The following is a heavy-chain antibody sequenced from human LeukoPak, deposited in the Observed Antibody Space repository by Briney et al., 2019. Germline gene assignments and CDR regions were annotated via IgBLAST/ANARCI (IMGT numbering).Heavy chain of an antibody. CDR3: ARGPRYYDILTGYQPYYYYYYMDV. V-gene: IGHV4-39*07. CDR1: GGSISSSSYY. CDR2: IYYSGST. D-gene: IGHD3-9*01. J-gene: IGHJ6*03. Sequence: PSETLSLTCTVSGGSISSSSYYWGWIRQPPGKGLEWIGSIYYSGSTNYNPSLKSRVTISVDTSKNQFSLKLSSVTAADTAVYYCARGPRYYDILTGYQPYYYYYYMDVWGKGTTVTVSS.